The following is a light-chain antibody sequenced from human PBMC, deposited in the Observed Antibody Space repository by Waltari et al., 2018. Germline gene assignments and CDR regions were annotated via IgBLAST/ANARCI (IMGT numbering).Light chain of an antibody. CDR3: QSYDTNLRDWV. CDR1: SPNIGAGYD. CDR2: GDT. V-gene: IGLV1-40*01. J-gene: IGLJ3*02. Sequence: QSVLTQPPSVSGAPGQRVTISCIGYSPNIGAGYDVQWYQHLPGTAPKRLIYGDTSRPSGVPDRFSASKSGTSVSLAITGLQPEDEAHYYCQSYDTNLRDWVFGGGTKLTVL.